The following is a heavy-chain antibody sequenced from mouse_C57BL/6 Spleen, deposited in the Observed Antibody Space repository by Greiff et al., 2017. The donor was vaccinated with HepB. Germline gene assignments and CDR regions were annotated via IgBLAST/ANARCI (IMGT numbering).Heavy chain of an antibody. V-gene: IGHV1-5*01. CDR3: TRQDSSGYGYFDY. CDR2: IYPGNSDT. D-gene: IGHD3-2*02. CDR1: GYTFTSYW. Sequence: VHVKQSGTVLARPGASVKMSCKTSGYTFTSYWMHWVKQRPGQGLEWIGAIYPGNSDTSYNQKFKGKAKLTAVTSASTAYMELSSLTNEDSAVYYCTRQDSSGYGYFDYWGQGTTLTVSS. J-gene: IGHJ2*01.